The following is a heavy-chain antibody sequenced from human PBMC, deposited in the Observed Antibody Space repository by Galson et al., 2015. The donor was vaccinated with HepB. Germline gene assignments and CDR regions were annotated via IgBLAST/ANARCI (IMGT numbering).Heavy chain of an antibody. Sequence: SLRLSCAASGFTFSSYGMHWVRQTPGKGLEWVAVIWKDGSDKKYGDSVKGRFTISRDNLKNTLYLQMNSLRPEDTAVYYCARDRLDTALEYWGQGTLVTVSS. CDR2: IWKDGSDK. CDR3: ARDRLDTALEY. D-gene: IGHD5-18*01. J-gene: IGHJ4*02. CDR1: GFTFSSYG. V-gene: IGHV3-33*01.